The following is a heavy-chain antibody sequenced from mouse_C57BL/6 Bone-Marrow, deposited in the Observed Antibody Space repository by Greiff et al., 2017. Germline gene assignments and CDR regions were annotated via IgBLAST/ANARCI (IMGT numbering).Heavy chain of an antibody. V-gene: IGHV1-55*01. CDR1: GYTFTSYW. D-gene: IGHD4-1*01. CDR3: ARSGPLGRSFDY. Sequence: QVQLQQPGAELVKPGASVKMSCKASGYTFTSYWITWVKQRPGQGLEWIGDIYPTSGRTNYNEKFKSKAMLTVDTSSNTAYMQLSSLTSEDPAVFYCARSGPLGRSFDYWGQGTTLTVSS. CDR2: IYPTSGRT. J-gene: IGHJ2*01.